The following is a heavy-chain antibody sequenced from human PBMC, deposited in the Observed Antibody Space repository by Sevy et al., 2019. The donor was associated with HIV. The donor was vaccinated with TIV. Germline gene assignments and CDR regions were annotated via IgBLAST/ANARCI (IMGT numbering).Heavy chain of an antibody. CDR1: GFTFNSYG. J-gene: IGHJ4*02. CDR2: ISYDGSNK. Sequence: GGSLRLSCAASGFTFNSYGMHWVRQAPGKGLEWVAVISYDGSNKYYADSVKGRFTISRDNSKNTLYLQMNSLRAEDTAVYYCAKEAGSGRVTIFGAVIKGIIDYWGQGTLVTVSS. D-gene: IGHD3-3*01. V-gene: IGHV3-30*18. CDR3: AKEAGSGRVTIFGAVIKGIIDY.